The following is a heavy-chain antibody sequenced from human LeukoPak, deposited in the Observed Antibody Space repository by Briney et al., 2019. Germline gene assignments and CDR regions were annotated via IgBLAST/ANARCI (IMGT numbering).Heavy chain of an antibody. Sequence: GGSLRLSCAASGXTVSSNYLTWVRQAPGKGLEWVLLFYSAGGTYYTDSVKGRFTISRHSSKNTLYLQMNSLRGEDTAVYYCARFLGRITISGVVPYGMDVWGQGTTVTVSS. D-gene: IGHD3-3*01. CDR2: FYSAGGT. CDR3: ARFLGRITISGVVPYGMDV. CDR1: GXTVSSNY. J-gene: IGHJ6*02. V-gene: IGHV3-53*04.